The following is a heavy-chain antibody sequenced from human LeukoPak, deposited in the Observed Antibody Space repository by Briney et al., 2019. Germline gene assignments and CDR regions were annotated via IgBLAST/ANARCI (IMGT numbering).Heavy chain of an antibody. J-gene: IGHJ4*02. Sequence: GGSLRLSCAASGFSVISNYMVWVRQAPGKGLEWVSVINTGGSTYYADSVKGRFTISRDNSKNTLYLQMNSLRAEDTAVYYCARDGLGRPEDYWGQGTRVTVSS. V-gene: IGHV3-66*01. CDR1: GFSVISNY. CDR3: ARDGLGRPEDY. D-gene: IGHD6-6*01. CDR2: INTGGST.